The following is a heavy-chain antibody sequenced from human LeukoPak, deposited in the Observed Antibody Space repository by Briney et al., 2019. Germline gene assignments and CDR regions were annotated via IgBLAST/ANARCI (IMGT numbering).Heavy chain of an antibody. CDR1: GYTFTAYY. Sequence: ASVKVSRKASGYTFTAYYMHWVRQAPGQGLEWMGWIDPNGGGTTYAQKFQGRVTMARDTSITTAYMELSRLTSDDTAVYYCARGGGIAAAGTRFDYWGQGTLVTVSS. CDR2: IDPNGGGT. V-gene: IGHV1-2*02. D-gene: IGHD6-13*01. J-gene: IGHJ4*02. CDR3: ARGGGIAAAGTRFDY.